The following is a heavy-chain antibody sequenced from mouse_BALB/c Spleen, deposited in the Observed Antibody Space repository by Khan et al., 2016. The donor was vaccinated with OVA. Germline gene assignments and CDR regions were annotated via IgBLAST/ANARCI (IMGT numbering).Heavy chain of an antibody. CDR2: VRSKANNHAT. CDR3: TANYFWYYDSMAY. V-gene: IGHV6-6*01. Sequence: EVQLEESGGGLVQPGGSMKLSCAASGFTFSDAWMDWVRQSPEKGLEWVAEVRSKANNHATYYSESVRGRFTISRDDSNSCVYMQRNRLRAEDTGIYYSTANYFWYYDSMAYWGQGTLVTVSA. D-gene: IGHD2-1*01. CDR1: GFTFSDAW. J-gene: IGHJ4*01.